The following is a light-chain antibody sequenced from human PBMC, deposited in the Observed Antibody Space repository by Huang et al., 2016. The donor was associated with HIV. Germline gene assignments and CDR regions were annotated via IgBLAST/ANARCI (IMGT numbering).Light chain of an antibody. J-gene: IGKJ3*01. Sequence: EIVLPQSPGTVFLSPGERATLSCRASQSVSSKYLAGYQQKPGQAPRLLIYGASYRATGIPDRFSGSGSGTDFTLTISRLEPEDFAVYYCQQYDSSPIFTFGPGTKVDIK. V-gene: IGKV3-20*01. CDR1: QSVSSKY. CDR2: GAS. CDR3: QQYDSSPIFT.